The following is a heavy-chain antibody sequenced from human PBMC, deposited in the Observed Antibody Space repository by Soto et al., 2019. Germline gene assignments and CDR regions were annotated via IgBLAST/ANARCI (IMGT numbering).Heavy chain of an antibody. CDR3: ARDRCSSTSCQN. D-gene: IGHD2-2*01. J-gene: IGHJ4*02. V-gene: IGHV3-48*01. CDR1: GFTFSSYS. CDR2: ISSSSSTI. Sequence: EVQLVESGGGLVQPGGSLRLSCAASGFTFSSYSMNWVRQAPGKGLEWVSYISSSSSTIYYADSVKGRFTISRDNAKNELNLQMNSLRAEDTDVYYCARDRCSSTSCQNWGQGTLVTVSS.